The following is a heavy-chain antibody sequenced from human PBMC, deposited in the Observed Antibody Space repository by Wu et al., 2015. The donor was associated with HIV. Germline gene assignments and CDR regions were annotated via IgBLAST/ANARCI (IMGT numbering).Heavy chain of an antibody. J-gene: IGHJ6*02. Sequence: QVHLVQSGAEVRKPGSSVKVSCKTSGGNFRNHAISWVRQAPGQGLEWMGRIIPISGTANYAQRFQGRVTITADKPTNTAYMELSSLRSDDTAVYYCARGSILEMSTASYYYYVMDVWGQGTTVTVSS. CDR1: GGNFRNHA. V-gene: IGHV1-69*14. CDR2: IIPISGTA. D-gene: IGHD5-24*01. CDR3: ARGSILEMSTASYYYYVMDV.